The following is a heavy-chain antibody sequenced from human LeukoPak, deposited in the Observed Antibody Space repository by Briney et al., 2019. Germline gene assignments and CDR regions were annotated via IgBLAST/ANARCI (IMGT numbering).Heavy chain of an antibody. Sequence: ASVKVSCKASGYTFTSHDIDWVRQATGQGLEWMGWMNPNSGYTGYGQKFQGRVTITRDMSTSTAYMELSSLRSEDTAVYYCAAVSPRDTYYYGSGSYGFDYWGQGTLVTVSS. D-gene: IGHD3-10*01. V-gene: IGHV1-8*01. CDR1: GYTFTSHD. J-gene: IGHJ4*02. CDR3: AAVSPRDTYYYGSGSYGFDY. CDR2: MNPNSGYT.